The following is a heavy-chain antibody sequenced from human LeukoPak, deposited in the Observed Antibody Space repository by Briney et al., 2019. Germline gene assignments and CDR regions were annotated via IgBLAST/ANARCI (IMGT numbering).Heavy chain of an antibody. J-gene: IGHJ4*02. Sequence: PSETLSLTCGVYGGSFSAYDYWIWLRQPPGKGLEWIGEFNHNGITSYNPSLKSRVTISKDTSKNQFSLKLNSVTAADTAVYYCARGNRRLGYYGSGSRLPFDSWGQGTLVTVSS. CDR3: ARGNRRLGYYGSGSRLPFDS. V-gene: IGHV4-34*01. D-gene: IGHD3-10*01. CDR1: GGSFSAYDY. CDR2: FNHNGIT.